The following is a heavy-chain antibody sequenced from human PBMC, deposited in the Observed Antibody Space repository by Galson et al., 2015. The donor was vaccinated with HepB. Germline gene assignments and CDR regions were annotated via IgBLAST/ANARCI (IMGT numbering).Heavy chain of an antibody. CDR1: GYTFTGYY. CDR2: INPNSGGT. J-gene: IGHJ3*02. Sequence: SVKVSCKASGYTFTGYYMHWVRQAPGQGLEWMGWINPNSGGTNYAQKFQGWVTMTRDTSISTAYMELSRLRSDDTAVYYCARGTTMIVVAHVPHDAFDIWGQGTMVTVSS. CDR3: ARGTTMIVVAHVPHDAFDI. D-gene: IGHD3-22*01. V-gene: IGHV1-2*04.